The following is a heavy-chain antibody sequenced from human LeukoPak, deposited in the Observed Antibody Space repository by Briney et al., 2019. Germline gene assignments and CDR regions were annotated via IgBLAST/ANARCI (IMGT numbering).Heavy chain of an antibody. CDR2: IKQDGSEK. CDR3: AKDYDDKFDY. J-gene: IGHJ4*02. CDR1: GFTFSSYW. Sequence: GGSLRLSCAASGFTFSSYWMSWVRQAPGKGLEWVANIKQDGSEKYYADSVKGRFTISRDNSKNTLYLQMNSLRAEDTALHYCAKDYDDKFDYWGQGTLVTVSS. D-gene: IGHD3-9*01. V-gene: IGHV3-7*01.